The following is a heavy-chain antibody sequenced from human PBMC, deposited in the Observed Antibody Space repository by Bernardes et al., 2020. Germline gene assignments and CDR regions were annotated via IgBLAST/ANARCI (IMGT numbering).Heavy chain of an antibody. CDR1: GFTLRSST. Sequence: GCALRPSFVSSGFTLRSSTLNWVLQAPGPGLAWVSYLSRSSRTLYYADSVKGRFTISRDNAKNSLYLQMKSLSDEDTAVYYCARDMGYTYGLGLNHMDVWGKGTTVTVAS. CDR3: ARDMGYTYGLGLNHMDV. CDR2: LSRSSRTL. V-gene: IGHV3-48*02. J-gene: IGHJ6*03. D-gene: IGHD5-18*01.